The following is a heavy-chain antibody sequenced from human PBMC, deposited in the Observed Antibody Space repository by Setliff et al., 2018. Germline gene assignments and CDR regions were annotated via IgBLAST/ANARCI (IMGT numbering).Heavy chain of an antibody. CDR2: IYPGDSHT. J-gene: IGHJ4*02. Sequence: GESLKISCKGSGYSFSNFWIGWVRQMPGKGLEWMGIIYPGDSHTRYSPSFQGQVTMSDDKSINTAYLQWSNLKASDTAIYYCARSLVGATHSVYFDYWGQGALVTVSS. D-gene: IGHD1-26*01. CDR1: GYSFSNFW. V-gene: IGHV5-51*01. CDR3: ARSLVGATHSVYFDY.